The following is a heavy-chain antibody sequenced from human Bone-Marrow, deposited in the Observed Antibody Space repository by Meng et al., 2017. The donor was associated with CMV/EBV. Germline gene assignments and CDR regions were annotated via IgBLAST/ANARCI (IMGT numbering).Heavy chain of an antibody. CDR3: AGPSAVGYSSGWTDAFDI. CDR2: INPNSGGT. D-gene: IGHD6-19*01. CDR1: GYTFTGYY. J-gene: IGHJ3*02. Sequence: ASVKVSCKASGYTFTGYYMHWVRQAPGQGLEWMGWINPNSGGTNYAQKFQGRVTMTRDTSISTAYMELSRLRSDDTAVYYCAGPSAVGYSSGWTDAFDIWGQGTMVPVSS. V-gene: IGHV1-2*02.